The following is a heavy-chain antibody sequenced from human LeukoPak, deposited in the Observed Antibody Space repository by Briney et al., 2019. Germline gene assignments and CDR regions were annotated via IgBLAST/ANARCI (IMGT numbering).Heavy chain of an antibody. CDR3: ARDPQPDRNYYYYYYMDV. Sequence: GGSLRLSCAASGFTFSSYGMSWVRQAPGKGLEWVSYISSSSSTIYYADSVKGRFTISRDNAKNSLYLQMNSLRAEDTAVYYCARDPQPDRNYYYYYYMDVWGKGTTVTVSS. V-gene: IGHV3-48*01. D-gene: IGHD3-16*02. CDR1: GFTFSSYG. CDR2: ISSSSSTI. J-gene: IGHJ6*03.